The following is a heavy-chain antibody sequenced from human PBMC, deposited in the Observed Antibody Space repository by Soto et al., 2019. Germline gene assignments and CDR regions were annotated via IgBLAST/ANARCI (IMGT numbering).Heavy chain of an antibody. CDR2: IKQDGSEK. CDR1: GFTFSSYG. V-gene: IGHV3-7*01. Sequence: PGGSLRLSCAASGFTFSSYGRSWVRQTPGKGLEWVANIKQDGSEKYYVDSVKGRFTISRDNAKNSLYLQMNSLRAEDTAVYYCAREFGELLAEYYYYMDVWGKGTTVTVSS. CDR3: AREFGELLAEYYYYMDV. D-gene: IGHD3-10*01. J-gene: IGHJ6*03.